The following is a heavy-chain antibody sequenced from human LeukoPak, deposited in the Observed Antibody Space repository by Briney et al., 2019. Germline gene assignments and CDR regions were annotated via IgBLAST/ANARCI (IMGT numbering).Heavy chain of an antibody. CDR2: INPNSGGT. D-gene: IGHD6-19*01. CDR1: GYTFTCYY. CDR3: ARVQNPSGWYFSGDY. J-gene: IGHJ4*02. V-gene: IGHV1-2*02. Sequence: GASVKVSCKASGYTFTCYYMHWVRQAPGQGLEWMGWINPNSGGTNYAQKFQGRVTMTRDTSISTAYMELSRLRSDDTAVYYCARVQNPSGWYFSGDYWGQGTLVTVSS.